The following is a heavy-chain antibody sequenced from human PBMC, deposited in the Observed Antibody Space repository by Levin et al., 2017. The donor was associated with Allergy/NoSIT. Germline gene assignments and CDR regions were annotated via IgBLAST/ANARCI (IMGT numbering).Heavy chain of an antibody. Sequence: LSLTCSASGFTFNDYAMTWVRQAPGKGLEWVSSISGSGGSTYYEDSVKGRFTISRDNYKNTLYLQINSLRAEDTALYYCAKGGANIVTWYFDLWGRGTLVTVSS. CDR3: AKGGANIVTWYFDL. CDR2: ISGSGGST. J-gene: IGHJ2*01. V-gene: IGHV3-23*02. D-gene: IGHD2-21*01. CDR1: GFTFNDYA.